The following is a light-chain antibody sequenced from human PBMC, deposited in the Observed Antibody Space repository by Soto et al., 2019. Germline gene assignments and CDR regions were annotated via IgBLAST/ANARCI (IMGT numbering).Light chain of an antibody. CDR3: QSYDSSLSGYV. CDR1: SSNIGAGDD. J-gene: IGLJ1*01. CDR2: GNR. V-gene: IGLV1-40*01. Sequence: QSVLTQPPSVSGALGQKVTISCTGSSSNIGAGDDVNWYHQLPGKGRKLLIHGNRNRPSGVPDRFSGSKSGTSASLAITGLQAEDEAEYFCQSYDSSLSGYVFGTGTKVTVL.